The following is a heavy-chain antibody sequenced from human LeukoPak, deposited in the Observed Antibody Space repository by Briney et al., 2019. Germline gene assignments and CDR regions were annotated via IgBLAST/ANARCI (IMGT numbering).Heavy chain of an antibody. J-gene: IGHJ4*02. Sequence: ASVKVSCKASGYTFTGYYMHWVRQAPGQGLEWMGWINPNSGGTNYAQKFQGRVTMTRDTSISTAYVELSRLRSDDTAVYYCARDADSSGYYYFDYWGQGTLVTVSS. CDR2: INPNSGGT. D-gene: IGHD3-22*01. V-gene: IGHV1-2*02. CDR1: GYTFTGYY. CDR3: ARDADSSGYYYFDY.